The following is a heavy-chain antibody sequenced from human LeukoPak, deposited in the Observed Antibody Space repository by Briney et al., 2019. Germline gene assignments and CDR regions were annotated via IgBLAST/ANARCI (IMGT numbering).Heavy chain of an antibody. CDR3: AREGYWDIDY. CDR2: ISSSSSTI. CDR1: GFTFGDYV. Sequence: GGSLRLSCTASGFTFGDYVMSWVRQAPGKGLEWVSYISSSSSTIYYADSVKGRFTISRDNAKNSLYLQMNSLRAEDTAVYYCAREGYWDIDYWGQGTLVTVSS. D-gene: IGHD6-13*01. J-gene: IGHJ4*02. V-gene: IGHV3-48*01.